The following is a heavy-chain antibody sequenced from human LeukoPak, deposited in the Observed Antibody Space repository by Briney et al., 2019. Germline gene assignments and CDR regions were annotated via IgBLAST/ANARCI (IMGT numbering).Heavy chain of an antibody. D-gene: IGHD3-22*01. J-gene: IGHJ6*02. Sequence: SETLSLTCAVYGGSFSGYYWSWIRQPPGKGLEWIGEINHSGSTNYNPSLKSRVTISVDTSKNQFSLKLSSVTAADTAVYYCARDSHYYDSNYYYGMDVWGQGTLVTVSS. CDR3: ARDSHYYDSNYYYGMDV. CDR2: INHSGST. CDR1: GGSFSGYY. V-gene: IGHV4-34*01.